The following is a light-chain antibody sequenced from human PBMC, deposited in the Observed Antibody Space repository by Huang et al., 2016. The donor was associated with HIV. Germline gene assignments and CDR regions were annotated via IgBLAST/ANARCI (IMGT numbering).Light chain of an antibody. Sequence: DLQMTQSPSSLSASVGDRVSITCRASQSLNNYFNWYQQNPGKAPKLLIHSASTLQKGVPPRFSGSVSGTDFSLTITNLQPEDSATYYCQQTFSVPLTFGGGTKVEIK. J-gene: IGKJ4*01. CDR1: QSLNNY. CDR3: QQTFSVPLT. V-gene: IGKV1-39*01. CDR2: SAS.